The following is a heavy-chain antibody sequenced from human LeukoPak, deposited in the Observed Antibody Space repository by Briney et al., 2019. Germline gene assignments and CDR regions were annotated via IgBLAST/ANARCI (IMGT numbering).Heavy chain of an antibody. Sequence: EASVKVSCKASGYTFTSYGISWVRQAPGQGLEWMGWISAYNGNTNYAQKLQGRVTMTTDTSTSTAYMELRSLRPDDTAVYYCARDITGDYGGGYGMDVWGQGTTVTVSS. D-gene: IGHD4-23*01. J-gene: IGHJ6*02. CDR1: GYTFTSYG. CDR3: ARDITGDYGGGYGMDV. V-gene: IGHV1-18*01. CDR2: ISAYNGNT.